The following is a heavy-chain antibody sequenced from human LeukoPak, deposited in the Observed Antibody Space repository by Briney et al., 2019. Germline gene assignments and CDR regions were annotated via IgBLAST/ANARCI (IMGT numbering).Heavy chain of an antibody. D-gene: IGHD6-13*01. Sequence: ASVKVSCKASGGTFSSYAISWVRQAPGQGLEWMGRIIPILGIANYAQKFQGRVTITADKSTSTAYMELSSLRSEDTAVYYCARDLSGSSSPFDYWGQGTLVTVSS. CDR2: IIPILGIA. J-gene: IGHJ4*02. V-gene: IGHV1-69*04. CDR1: GGTFSSYA. CDR3: ARDLSGSSSPFDY.